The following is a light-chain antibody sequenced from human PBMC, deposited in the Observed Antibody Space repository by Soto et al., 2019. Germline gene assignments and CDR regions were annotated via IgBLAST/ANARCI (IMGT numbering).Light chain of an antibody. V-gene: IGKV1-39*01. CDR1: QSITTY. CDR3: QQIYSAPLT. CDR2: AAS. J-gene: IGKJ4*01. Sequence: DIQMTQSLSSLSASVGDRVTITCRASQSITTYLNWYRQKPGKAPKLLIYAASSLQSGVPSRFSGSGSETEFTLSISSLQPEDFATYFCQQIYSAPLTFGGGTKVDIK.